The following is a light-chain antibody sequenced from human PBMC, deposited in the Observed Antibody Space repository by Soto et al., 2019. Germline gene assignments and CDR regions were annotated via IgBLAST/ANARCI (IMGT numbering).Light chain of an antibody. CDR3: QNYERALTWM. Sequence: QMTQSPSSLSAFVGDRVTITCRASQDISNYLAWYQQKPGEVPKLLIYAASTLQSGVPSRFSGSGSGTHFTLTISSLQPEDVAIYYCQNYERALTWMFGQWTKVEMK. CDR1: QDISNY. V-gene: IGKV1-27*01. J-gene: IGKJ1*01. CDR2: AAS.